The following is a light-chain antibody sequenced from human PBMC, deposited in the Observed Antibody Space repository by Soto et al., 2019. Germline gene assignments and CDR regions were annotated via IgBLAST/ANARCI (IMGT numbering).Light chain of an antibody. V-gene: IGLV3-21*02. CDR2: DDS. J-gene: IGLJ2*01. CDR1: NIGRKS. Sequence: SYELTQPPSVSVAPGQTARITCGGNNIGRKSVHWYQQKPGQAPLLVGYDDSDRPSGIPERFSGSNSADTATLTISRVEAGDEADYYCQVWDSSSDHVVFGGGTKLTVL. CDR3: QVWDSSSDHVV.